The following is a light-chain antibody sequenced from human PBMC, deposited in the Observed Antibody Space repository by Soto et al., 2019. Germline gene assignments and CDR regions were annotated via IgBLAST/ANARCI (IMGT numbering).Light chain of an antibody. J-gene: IGLJ1*01. Sequence: PVLAQSSSASASLGSSVKLTCTLSSGHSTYIIAWHQQQPGKAPRYLMNLEGSGSYNKGSGVPDRFSGSSSGADRYLTISNLQFEDEADYYCETWDTNTRVFGTGTKLTVL. V-gene: IGLV4-60*02. CDR2: LEGSGSY. CDR1: SGHSTYI. CDR3: ETWDTNTRV.